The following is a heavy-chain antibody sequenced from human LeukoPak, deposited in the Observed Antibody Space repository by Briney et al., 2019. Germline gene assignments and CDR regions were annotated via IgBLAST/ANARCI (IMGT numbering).Heavy chain of an antibody. Sequence: PGGSLRLSCAASGLTFSSYTMNWVRQPPGKGLVWASNIGTSSTTIYYADSVKGRFTISRDNAKNSLYLQMNSLRADDTAVYYCARFAAGGSYYYYMDVWGKGTTVTVSS. CDR2: IGTSSTTI. D-gene: IGHD6-25*01. V-gene: IGHV3-48*01. CDR1: GLTFSSYT. J-gene: IGHJ6*03. CDR3: ARFAAGGSYYYYMDV.